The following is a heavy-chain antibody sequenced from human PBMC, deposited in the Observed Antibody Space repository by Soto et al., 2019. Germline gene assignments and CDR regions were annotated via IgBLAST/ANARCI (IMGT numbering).Heavy chain of an antibody. CDR2: IYYTGST. Sequence: QVQLQESGPGLVKPSQTLSLTFNVSGVSINSGGYYWSWIRQHPGKGLEWVGYIYYTGSTYYNSSLKSRVTISLDTSMNQISLKVRSVTAADTAVYYCAQYYYDRREYPSYYFDYWGQGILVSVSS. CDR1: GVSINSGGYY. J-gene: IGHJ4*02. CDR3: AQYYYDRREYPSYYFDY. D-gene: IGHD3-22*01. V-gene: IGHV4-31*03.